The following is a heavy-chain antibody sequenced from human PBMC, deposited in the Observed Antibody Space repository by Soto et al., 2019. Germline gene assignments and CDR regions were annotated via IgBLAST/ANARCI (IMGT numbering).Heavy chain of an antibody. J-gene: IGHJ4*02. Sequence: QVQLVQSGAEVKKPGASVKVSCKASGYTFTSYAMHWVRQAPGQRLEWMGWINAGNGNTKYSQKFQGRVTITRDTSASTAYMELSSLRSEDTAVYYCAWGGYCSGGSCRGHNFYYWGQGTLVTVSS. D-gene: IGHD2-15*01. V-gene: IGHV1-3*01. CDR2: INAGNGNT. CDR3: AWGGYCSGGSCRGHNFYY. CDR1: GYTFTSYA.